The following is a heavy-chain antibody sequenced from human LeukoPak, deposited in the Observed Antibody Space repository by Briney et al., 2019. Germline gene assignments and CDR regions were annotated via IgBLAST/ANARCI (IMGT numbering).Heavy chain of an antibody. CDR3: ARGRASYYYDSSGYPFDY. CDR2: ISSSSSYI. J-gene: IGHJ4*02. Sequence: GGSLRLSCAASGFTFSSYSMNWVRQAPGKGLEWVSSISSSSSYIYYADSVKGRFTISRDSAKNSLYLQMNSLRAEDTAVYYCARGRASYYYDSSGYPFDYWGQGTLVTVSS. CDR1: GFTFSSYS. V-gene: IGHV3-21*01. D-gene: IGHD3-22*01.